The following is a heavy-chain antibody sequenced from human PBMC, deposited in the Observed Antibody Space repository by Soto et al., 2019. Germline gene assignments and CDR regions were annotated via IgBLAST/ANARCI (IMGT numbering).Heavy chain of an antibody. CDR3: AREYYGLLTGYYTDY. CDR1: GFPFSSYW. J-gene: IGHJ4*02. CDR2: ISGDGVTT. V-gene: IGHV3-74*01. D-gene: IGHD3-9*01. Sequence: EVQLVESGGDLVQRGGSLRLSCAASGFPFSSYWMHWVRHTPGKGLDWVARISGDGVTTYYADSVTGRFTVSRDNAKKPLSLQIKGLRAEDTAVYYCAREYYGLLTGYYTDYWGQGTLVSVSS.